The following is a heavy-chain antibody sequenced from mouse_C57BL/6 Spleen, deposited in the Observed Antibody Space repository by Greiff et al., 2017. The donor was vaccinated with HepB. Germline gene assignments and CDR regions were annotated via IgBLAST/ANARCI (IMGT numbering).Heavy chain of an antibody. Sequence: QVQLQQSGPGLVQPSQSLSITCTVSGFSLTSYGVHWVRQSPGKGLEWLGVIWRGGSTDYNAAFMSRLSITKDNSKSQVFFKMNSLQADDTAIYYCAPRGYGNYGYFDVWGTGTTVTVSS. V-gene: IGHV2-5*01. CDR3: APRGYGNYGYFDV. CDR1: GFSLTSYG. CDR2: IWRGGST. J-gene: IGHJ1*03. D-gene: IGHD2-1*01.